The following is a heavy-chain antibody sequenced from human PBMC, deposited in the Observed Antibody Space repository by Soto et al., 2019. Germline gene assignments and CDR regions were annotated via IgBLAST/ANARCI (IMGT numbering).Heavy chain of an antibody. D-gene: IGHD5-18*01. CDR1: GYIFTNYD. V-gene: IGHV1-3*01. CDR3: ASNQKGPYTGMDV. J-gene: IGHJ6*02. Sequence: QVQLVQSGAEVKKPGASVKVSCKASGYIFTNYDMHWVRQAPGQRLEWMGRIIGGNGDTKYSQKFRDRVTFTRDTSASTAYMDLSSLTSEDTAVYYCASNQKGPYTGMDVWGQGTTVTVSS. CDR2: IIGGNGDT.